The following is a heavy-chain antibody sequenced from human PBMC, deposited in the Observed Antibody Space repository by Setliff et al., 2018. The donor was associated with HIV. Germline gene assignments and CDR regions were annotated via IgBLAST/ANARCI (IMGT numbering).Heavy chain of an antibody. D-gene: IGHD4-17*01. CDR1: GGSISSYY. CDR3: ARNVGGLRSAVNWFDP. Sequence: SETLSLTCTVSGGSISSYYWSWIRQPPGKGLEWIGYIYSSGSTNYNPSLKSRVTISVDTSKNQFSLKLNSVTAADPAVYYCARNVGGLRSAVNWFDPWGQGTLVTVSS. V-gene: IGHV4-59*08. CDR2: IYSSGST. J-gene: IGHJ5*02.